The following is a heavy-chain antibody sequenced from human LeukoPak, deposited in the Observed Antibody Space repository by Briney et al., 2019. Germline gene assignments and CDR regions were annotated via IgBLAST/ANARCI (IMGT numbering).Heavy chain of an antibody. CDR3: ASLNNWNDVPISY. J-gene: IGHJ4*02. CDR1: GFTFDDYA. D-gene: IGHD1-1*01. CDR2: VWYDDAVK. Sequence: GGSLRLSCAASGFTFDDYAMHWVRQAPGKGLEWLAVVWYDDAVKNYADSVKGRFTISRDNSKNTLYLQMNSLRAEDTAVYYCASLNNWNDVPISYWGQGTLVTVSS. V-gene: IGHV3-33*08.